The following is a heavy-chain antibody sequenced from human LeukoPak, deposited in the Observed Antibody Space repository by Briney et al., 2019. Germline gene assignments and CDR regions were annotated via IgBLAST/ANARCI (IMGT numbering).Heavy chain of an antibody. CDR1: GGSISSSNW. CDR2: INHSGST. D-gene: IGHD3-16*01. V-gene: IGHV4-4*02. Sequence: PSGTLSLTCTVSGGSISSSNWWSWVRQPPGKGLEWIGEINHSGSTNYNPSLKSRVTISVDTSKNQFSLKLSSVTAADTAVYYCARQTNGGDYYYYYYMDVWGKGTTVTISS. CDR3: ARQTNGGDYYYYYYMDV. J-gene: IGHJ6*03.